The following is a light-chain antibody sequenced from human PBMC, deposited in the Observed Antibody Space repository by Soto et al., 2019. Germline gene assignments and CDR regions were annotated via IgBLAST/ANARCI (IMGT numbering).Light chain of an antibody. CDR3: SSYTSSSTLVV. V-gene: IGLV2-14*01. CDR2: DVS. CDR1: SSDVGGYNY. Sequence: QSALTQPASVSGSPGQSITISCTGTSSDVGGYNYVSWYQQHPGKAPKLMIYDVSNRPSGVSNLFSGSKSGNTASLTISGLQAEDEAAYYCSSYTSSSTLVVFGGGTKLTVL. J-gene: IGLJ2*01.